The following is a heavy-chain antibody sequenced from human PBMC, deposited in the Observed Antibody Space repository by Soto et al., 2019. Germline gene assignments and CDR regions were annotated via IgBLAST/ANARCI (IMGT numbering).Heavy chain of an antibody. J-gene: IGHJ3*02. CDR3: AREPSGYCSGGSCYPDAFDI. Sequence: QVQLVESGGGLVKPGGSLRLSCAASGFTFSDYYMSWIRQAPGKGLEWVSYISSSGSTIYYADSVKGRFTISRDNAKNALYLQMNSLRAEDTAVYYCAREPSGYCSGGSCYPDAFDIWGQGTMVTVSS. CDR2: ISSSGSTI. D-gene: IGHD2-15*01. CDR1: GFTFSDYY. V-gene: IGHV3-11*01.